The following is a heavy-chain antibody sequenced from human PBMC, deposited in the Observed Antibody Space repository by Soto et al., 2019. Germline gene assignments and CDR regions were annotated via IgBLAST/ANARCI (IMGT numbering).Heavy chain of an antibody. V-gene: IGHV1-18*01. J-gene: IGHJ4*02. CDR1: GYSFESNA. Sequence: VKLRWKASGYSFESNARRWMRQATGQGLEWMGWISAYNGNTNYAQKLQGRVTMTTDTSTSTAYMELRSLRSDDTAVYYCARDPPPPDYWGQGTLVTVSS. CDR3: ARDPPPPDY. CDR2: ISAYNGNT.